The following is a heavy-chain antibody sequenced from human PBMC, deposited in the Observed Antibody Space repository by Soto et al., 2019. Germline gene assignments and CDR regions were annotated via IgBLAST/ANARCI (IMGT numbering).Heavy chain of an antibody. Sequence: PGGSLRLSCAASGFTFSSYSMNWVRQAPGKGLEWVSSISSSNSYIYYADSVKGRFTISRDNSKNTMYLQVNSLRAEDTAVYYWRRDSPQYYGRDVGAQGTTLPFSS. J-gene: IGHJ6*02. CDR3: RRDSPQYYGRDV. CDR2: ISSSNSYI. V-gene: IGHV3-21*01. CDR1: GFTFSSYS.